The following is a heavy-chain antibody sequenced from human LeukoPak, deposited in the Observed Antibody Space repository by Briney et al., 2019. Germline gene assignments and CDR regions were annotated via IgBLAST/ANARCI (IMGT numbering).Heavy chain of an antibody. CDR3: ASGGLISGYDSGDY. Sequence: ASVKVSCKASGGTFTSYAISWGRQAPGQGLEWMGGIIPIFGTANYAQKFQGRVTITADKSTSTAYMELSSPRSEDTAVYYCASGGLISGYDSGDYWGQGTLVTVSS. CDR2: IIPIFGTA. J-gene: IGHJ4*02. CDR1: GGTFTSYA. V-gene: IGHV1-69*06. D-gene: IGHD5-12*01.